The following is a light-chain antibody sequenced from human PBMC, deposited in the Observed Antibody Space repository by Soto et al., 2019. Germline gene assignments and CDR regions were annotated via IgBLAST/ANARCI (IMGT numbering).Light chain of an antibody. CDR1: SSDVGGYNY. Sequence: QPASVSASPGQSITISCTGTSSDVGGYNYVSWYQQYPDKAPKLMIYEVSNRPLGVSNRFSGSKSGNTASLTISGLQAGDEADYYCSSYTSSSNYVVFGGGTKLTVL. V-gene: IGLV2-14*01. CDR3: SSYTSSSNYVV. J-gene: IGLJ2*01. CDR2: EVS.